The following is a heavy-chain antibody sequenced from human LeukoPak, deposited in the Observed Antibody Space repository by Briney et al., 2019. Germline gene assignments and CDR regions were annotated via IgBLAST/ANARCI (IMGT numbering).Heavy chain of an antibody. CDR1: AGSISRNY. CDR2: ISYGGST. D-gene: IGHD2-15*01. CDR3: ARDRMRQYAFEI. V-gene: IGHV4-59*01. Sequence: SETLSLTCTVSAGSISRNYWNCIRQPPRERLQWVGYISYGGSTNYHLSLKSRDTISVVTSENQFSLGQSSVAAADTAVYYLARDRMRQYAFEIWGQGTMVTVSS. J-gene: IGHJ3*02.